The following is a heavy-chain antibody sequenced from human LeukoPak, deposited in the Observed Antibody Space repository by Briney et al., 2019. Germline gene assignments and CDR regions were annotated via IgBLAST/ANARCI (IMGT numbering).Heavy chain of an antibody. Sequence: SETLSLTCAVYGGSFSGYYWSWIRQPPGKGLEWIGEINHSGSTNYNPSLKSRVTISVGTSKNQFSLKLSSVTAADTAVYYCARGGGAFDIWGQGTMVTASS. CDR2: INHSGST. CDR3: ARGGGAFDI. J-gene: IGHJ3*02. CDR1: GGSFSGYY. V-gene: IGHV4-34*01.